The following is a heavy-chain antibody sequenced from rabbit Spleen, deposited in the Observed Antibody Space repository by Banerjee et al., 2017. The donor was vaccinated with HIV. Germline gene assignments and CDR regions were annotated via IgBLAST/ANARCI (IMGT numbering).Heavy chain of an antibody. CDR3: ARDTGTSFSTYGMDL. Sequence: QSLEESGGDLVKPGASLTLTCKASGFSFSAYTFMCWVRQAPGKGLEWIACIDTGSRDFTYYASWAKGRFTISKTSSTTVILQMTSLTVADTATYFCARDTGTSFSTYGMDLWGQGTLVTVS. J-gene: IGHJ6*01. D-gene: IGHD8-1*01. V-gene: IGHV1S40*01. CDR2: IDTGSRDFT. CDR1: GFSFSAYTF.